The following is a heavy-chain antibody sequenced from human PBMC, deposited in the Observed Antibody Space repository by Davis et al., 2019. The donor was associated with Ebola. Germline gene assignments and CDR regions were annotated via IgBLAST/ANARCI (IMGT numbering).Heavy chain of an antibody. V-gene: IGHV3-74*01. CDR1: GFTFLPSW. D-gene: IGHD3-10*01. CDR2: IKPDGSST. CDR3: GRGGYYANMVDN. Sequence: HTGGSLRLPCPASGFTFLPSWIHRVSHGPGKGLVWVSRIKPDGSSTNYADSAKGRFTISRDHAKRTLYLHMSSMRVDDTALYYCGRGGYYANMVDNWGQGTLVSVSS. J-gene: IGHJ4*02.